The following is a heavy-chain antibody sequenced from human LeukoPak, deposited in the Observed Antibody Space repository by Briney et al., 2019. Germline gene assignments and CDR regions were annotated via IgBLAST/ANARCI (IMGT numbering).Heavy chain of an antibody. V-gene: IGHV4-61*02. CDR1: GDSISSGSDY. J-gene: IGHJ3*02. D-gene: IGHD3-10*01. Sequence: SETLSLTCTVSGDSISSGSDYWSWIRHPAGTGLEWIGRIYTSGSTKYNPSLKSRDTISIDTSKNPCSLKVSSVTAADTAMYYCARGPARWFGELAVGAFDIWGQGTMVTVSS. CDR3: ARGPARWFGELAVGAFDI. CDR2: IYTSGST.